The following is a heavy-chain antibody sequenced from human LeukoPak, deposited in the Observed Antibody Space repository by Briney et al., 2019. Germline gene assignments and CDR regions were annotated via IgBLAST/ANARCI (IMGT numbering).Heavy chain of an antibody. CDR1: RITFSSLA. CDR2: VGSSGVNT. D-gene: IGHD6-13*01. Sequence: QTGGSLRLSCAASRITFSSLAMAWVRQAPGKGLEWVSTVGSSGVNTHYADSVKGRFTISRDNSKSTLHLQMNSLRVEDTALYYCATTPSSTPPDYWGQGTLVTVSS. CDR3: ATTPSSTPPDY. V-gene: IGHV3-23*01. J-gene: IGHJ4*02.